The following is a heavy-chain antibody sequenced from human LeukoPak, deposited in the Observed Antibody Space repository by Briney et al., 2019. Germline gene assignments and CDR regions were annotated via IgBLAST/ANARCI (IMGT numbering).Heavy chain of an antibody. J-gene: IGHJ4*02. CDR1: GYTFTVYY. CDR2: INPNSGGT. Sequence: ASVKVSCKASGYTFTVYYMQWVRQAPGQGLEWMGWINPNSGGTNYAQRFQGRVTMTRDTSISTAYMELRSLRSDDTAVYYCARGYGTTRGDYWGQGTLVTVPS. V-gene: IGHV1-2*02. CDR3: ARGYGTTRGDY. D-gene: IGHD3-10*01.